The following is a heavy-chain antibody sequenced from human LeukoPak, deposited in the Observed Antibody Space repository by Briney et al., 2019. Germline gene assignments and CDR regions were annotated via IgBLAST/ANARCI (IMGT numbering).Heavy chain of an antibody. J-gene: IGHJ3*02. CDR3: APEVWELQGASDI. CDR1: GFPFNTYW. Sequence: PGGSLRLSCAVSGFPFNTYWMTWVRQAPGRGLEWVSNIKEDGSEKFYVDSVKGRFTISRDNAKNSLFLQMTSLRAEDTALYYCAPEVWELQGASDIWRQGTMVTVSS. D-gene: IGHD1-7*01. CDR2: IKEDGSEK. V-gene: IGHV3-7*01.